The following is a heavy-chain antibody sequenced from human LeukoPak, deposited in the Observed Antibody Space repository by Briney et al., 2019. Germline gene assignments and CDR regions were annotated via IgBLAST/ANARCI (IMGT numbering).Heavy chain of an antibody. V-gene: IGHV3-48*02. J-gene: IGHJ4*02. CDR2: ISSSGSTT. CDR1: GFTFSTYN. Sequence: PGGSLRLSCAASGFTFSTYNMNWVRQAPGKGLEWVSYISSSGSTTNYADSLKGRFTISRDNAKNSLWLQMNSLRDEDTAVYYCAGGLPFYSSGWYFDYWGLGTLVTVSS. D-gene: IGHD6-19*01. CDR3: AGGLPFYSSGWYFDY.